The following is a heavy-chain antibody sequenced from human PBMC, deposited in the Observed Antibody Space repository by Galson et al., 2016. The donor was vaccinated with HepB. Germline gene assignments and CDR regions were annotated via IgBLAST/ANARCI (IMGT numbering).Heavy chain of an antibody. CDR2: IYSGGNT. V-gene: IGHV3-23*03. Sequence: SLRLSCAASGFTFGNYPMMWVRQTSEKGLEWVSGIYSGGNTYYADSVKGRFTISRDNSKSTLYLQMNSLRVEEPAVYYCAKGLTTVTTEVYYWGQGTLVTVSS. CDR3: AKGLTTVTTEVYY. J-gene: IGHJ4*02. D-gene: IGHD4-17*01. CDR1: GFTFGNYP.